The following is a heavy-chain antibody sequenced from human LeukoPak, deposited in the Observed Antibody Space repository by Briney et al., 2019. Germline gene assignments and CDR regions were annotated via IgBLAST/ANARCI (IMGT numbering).Heavy chain of an antibody. CDR2: IYNDGSRT. CDR1: GFPFSSYW. CDR3: AKDRRLAAFDY. V-gene: IGHV3-74*01. Sequence: GGSLRLSCAASGFPFSSYWMHWVRQAPGKGLLWVSRIYNDGSRTTYADSVKGRFTISRDNAKNSLYLQMSSLRAEDTAVYYCAKDRRLAAFDYGGQGTLVTVSS. J-gene: IGHJ4*02. D-gene: IGHD6-25*01.